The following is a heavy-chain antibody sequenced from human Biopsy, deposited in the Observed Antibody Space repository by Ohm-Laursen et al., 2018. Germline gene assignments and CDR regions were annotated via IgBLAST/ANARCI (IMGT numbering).Heavy chain of an antibody. Sequence: TLSLTCTVSGGSISSSTTYYWAWLRQPPGKGLEWIGNIYNTEITFYNPSLKSHITRSVDTSTNHFSLKVSSVHAADTALYFCARHPTGFWFDPWGHGTLVTVSS. V-gene: IGHV4-39*01. J-gene: IGHJ5*02. CDR2: IYNTEIT. CDR1: GGSISSSTTYY. CDR3: ARHPTGFWFDP.